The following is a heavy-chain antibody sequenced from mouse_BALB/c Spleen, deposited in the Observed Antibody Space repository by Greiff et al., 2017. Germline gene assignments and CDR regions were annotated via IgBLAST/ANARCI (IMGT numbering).Heavy chain of an antibody. CDR1: GYTFTSYW. CDR2: INPSNGRT. D-gene: IGHD2-4*01. CDR3: ARGGDYDVGFAY. J-gene: IGHJ3*01. Sequence: QVQLQQPGAELVKPGASVKLSCKASGYTFTSYWMHWVKQRPGQGLEWIGEINPSNGRTNYNEKFKSKATLTVDKSSNTAYMQLSSLTSEDSAVYYCARGGDYDVGFAYWGQGTLVTVSA. V-gene: IGHV1S81*02.